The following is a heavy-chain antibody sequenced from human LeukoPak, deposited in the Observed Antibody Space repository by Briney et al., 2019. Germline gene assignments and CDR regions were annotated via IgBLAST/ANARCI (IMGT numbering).Heavy chain of an antibody. CDR2: IIPIFGTA. CDR1: GGTFSSYA. V-gene: IGHV1-69*13. J-gene: IGHJ3*02. Sequence: SVKVSCKASGGTFSSYAISWVGQAPGQGLEWMGGIIPIFGTANYAQKVQGRVTITADESTSTAYMELSSLRSEDTAVYYCARVRTRILHNGDAFDIWGQGTMVTVSS. D-gene: IGHD2-15*01. CDR3: ARVRTRILHNGDAFDI.